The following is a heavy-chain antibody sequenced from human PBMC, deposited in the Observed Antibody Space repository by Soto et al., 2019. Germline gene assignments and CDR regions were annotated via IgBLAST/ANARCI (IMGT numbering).Heavy chain of an antibody. CDR3: VRSGTARLLRHSWFDS. V-gene: IGHV3-21*01. D-gene: IGHD2-21*01. CDR1: GFTFNTYD. J-gene: IGHJ5*01. CDR2: ITTSSAYI. Sequence: EVQLMESGGGLVKPGGSLRLSCAASGFTFNTYDMNWVRQAPGKGLEWVSSITTSSAYIYYADSLKGRITISRDNAKNSLFLQMNSLRAEDTAVYYCVRSGTARLLRHSWFDSWRQGTLVTVSS.